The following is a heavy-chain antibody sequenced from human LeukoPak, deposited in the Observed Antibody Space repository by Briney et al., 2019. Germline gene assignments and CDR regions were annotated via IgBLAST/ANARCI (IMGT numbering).Heavy chain of an antibody. D-gene: IGHD5-18*01. Sequence: SETLSLTCTVSGGSISSGGYYWSWIRQHPGKGLEWIGYIYYSGSTYYNPSLKSRVTISVDTSKNQFSLKLSSVTAADTAVYYCAIKDTAMVTAYIDYWGQGTLVTVSS. J-gene: IGHJ4*02. CDR1: GGSISSGGYY. CDR3: AIKDTAMVTAYIDY. V-gene: IGHV4-31*03. CDR2: IYYSGST.